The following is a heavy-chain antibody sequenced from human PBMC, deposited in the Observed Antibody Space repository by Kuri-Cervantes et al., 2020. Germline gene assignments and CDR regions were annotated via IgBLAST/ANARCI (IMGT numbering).Heavy chain of an antibody. J-gene: IGHJ6*03. CDR3: ARVHETYDILTGYPSDYPDYYYYYYMDV. V-gene: IGHV4-34*01. Sequence: GSLRLSCAASGFTVSSNYWSWIRQPPGKGLEWIGEINHSGSTNYNPSLKSRVTISVDTSKNQFSLKLSSVTAADTAVYYCARVHETYDILTGYPSDYPDYYYYYYMDVWGKGTTVTVSS. D-gene: IGHD3-9*01. CDR2: INHSGST. CDR1: GFTVSSNY.